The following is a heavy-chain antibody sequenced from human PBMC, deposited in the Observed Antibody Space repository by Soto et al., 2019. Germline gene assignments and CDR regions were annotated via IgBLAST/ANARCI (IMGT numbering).Heavy chain of an antibody. CDR3: ARVPTTLWFGELWSGYGMDV. V-gene: IGHV6-1*01. J-gene: IGHJ6*02. CDR1: GDSVSSNSAA. Sequence: SQTLSLTCAISGDSVSSNSAAWNWIRQSPSRGLEWLGRTYYRSKWYNDYAVSVKSRITINPDTSKNQFSLQLNSVTPEETAVYYCARVPTTLWFGELWSGYGMDVWGQGTTVTVSS. CDR2: TYYRSKWYN. D-gene: IGHD3-10*01.